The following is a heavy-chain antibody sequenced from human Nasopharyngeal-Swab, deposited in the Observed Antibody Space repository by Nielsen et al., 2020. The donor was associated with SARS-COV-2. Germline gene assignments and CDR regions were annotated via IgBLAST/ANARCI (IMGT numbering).Heavy chain of an antibody. CDR3: VKHQGSSSDQ. CDR2: INEHGSRT. Sequence: GGSLRLSCVVSGVIFANYWMHWVRQAPGKGLVWVSRINEHGSRTDYADSVRGRFSISRDNAKNTLYLQMNSLRVDDTAVYYCVKHQGSSSDQWGQGTLVTVSS. CDR1: GVIFANYW. V-gene: IGHV3-74*01. J-gene: IGHJ4*02.